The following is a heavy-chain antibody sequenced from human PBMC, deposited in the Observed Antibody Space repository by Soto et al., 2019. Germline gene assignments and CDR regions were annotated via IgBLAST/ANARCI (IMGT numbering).Heavy chain of an antibody. D-gene: IGHD5-12*01. J-gene: IGHJ6*02. Sequence: GGSLRLSCAASGFTFSDYYMSWSRQAPGKGLEWVSYISSSGSTIYYADSVKGRFTISRDNAKNSLYLQMNSLRAEDTAVYYCARDAPGRKWLFYYYYGMDVWGQGTTVTVSS. CDR1: GFTFSDYY. CDR2: ISSSGSTI. CDR3: ARDAPGRKWLFYYYYGMDV. V-gene: IGHV3-11*01.